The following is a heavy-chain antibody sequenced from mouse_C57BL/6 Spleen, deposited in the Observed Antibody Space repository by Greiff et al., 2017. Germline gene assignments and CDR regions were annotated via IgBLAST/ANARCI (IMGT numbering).Heavy chain of an antibody. V-gene: IGHV3-6*01. D-gene: IGHD2-5*01. CDR2: ISYDGSN. CDR3: ARATYYSNYVGAMDD. J-gene: IGHJ4*01. Sequence: ESGPGLVKPSQSLSLTCSVTGYSITSGYYWNWIRQFPGNKLEWLGYISYDGSNNYNPSLKNRISITRDTAKNQFFLKLNSVTTEDTATYYCARATYYSNYVGAMDDWGQGTSVTVSS. CDR1: GYSITSGYY.